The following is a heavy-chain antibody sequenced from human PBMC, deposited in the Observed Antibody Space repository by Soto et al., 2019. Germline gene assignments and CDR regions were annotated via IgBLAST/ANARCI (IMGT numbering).Heavy chain of an antibody. V-gene: IGHV6-1*01. J-gene: IGHJ6*02. CDR2: TYYRSKWYN. CDR1: GDSVSSNSAA. Sequence: SQTLSLTCAISGDSVSSNSAAWNWIRQSPSRGLEWLGRTYYRSKWYNDYAVSVKSRITINPDTSKNQFSLQLNSVTPEDTAVYYCSVWDGDASFYYYYGMDVWGQGTTVTVSS. D-gene: IGHD4-17*01. CDR3: SVWDGDASFYYYYGMDV.